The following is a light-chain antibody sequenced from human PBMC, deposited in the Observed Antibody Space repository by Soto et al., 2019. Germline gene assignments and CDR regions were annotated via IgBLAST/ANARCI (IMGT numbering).Light chain of an antibody. CDR1: QTISSW. V-gene: IGKV1-5*03. Sequence: DIQMTQSPSTLSGSVGDRVTITCRASQTISSWLAWYQQKPGKAPKLLIYKASTLKSGVPSRFSGSGSGTEFTLTISSLQPDDFSTYYCQHYNSHSEAFGQWTK. CDR3: QHYNSHSEA. CDR2: KAS. J-gene: IGKJ1*01.